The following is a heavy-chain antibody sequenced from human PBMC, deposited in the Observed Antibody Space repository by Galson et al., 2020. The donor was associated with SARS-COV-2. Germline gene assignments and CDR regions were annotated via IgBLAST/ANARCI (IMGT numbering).Heavy chain of an antibody. CDR2: IYNSGST. CDR3: ASAVSVSRMGVGLDDWKYYYYRDV. V-gene: IGHV4-61*02. Sequence: SETLSLTCTVSGDSISSDGYYWTWIWQPAGKGLEWIGRIYNSGSTNYNPSLKSRVTISVDTSKNQFSLKLSSVTAADTAVYYCASAVSVSRMGVGLDDWKYYYYRDVWGKGTTVTVS. CDR1: GDSISSDGYY. J-gene: IGHJ6*03. D-gene: IGHD1-1*01.